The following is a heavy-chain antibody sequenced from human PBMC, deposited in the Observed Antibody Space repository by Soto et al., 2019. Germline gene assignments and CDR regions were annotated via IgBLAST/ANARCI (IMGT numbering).Heavy chain of an antibody. CDR2: IIPIFGTA. CDR1: GGTFSSYA. V-gene: IGHV1-69*01. J-gene: IGHJ6*02. D-gene: IGHD2-2*01. CDR3: ARDHYCNSTSCPWDYYYYGMDV. Sequence: QVQLVQSGAEVKKPGSSVKVSCKASGGTFSSYAISWVRQAPGQGLEWMGGIIPIFGTANYAQKFQGRVTITADESTSKAYMELSSLRSEDTAVYYCARDHYCNSTSCPWDYYYYGMDVWGQGTTVTVSS.